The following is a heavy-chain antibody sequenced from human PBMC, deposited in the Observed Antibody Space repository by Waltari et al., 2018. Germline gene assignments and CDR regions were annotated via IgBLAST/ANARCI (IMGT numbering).Heavy chain of an antibody. J-gene: IGHJ4*02. D-gene: IGHD3-22*01. Sequence: QVQLVQSGAEVKKPGASVKVSCKVSGYTLTELSMHWVRQAPGKGLEWMGGFDPEDGETIYAQKFQGRVTMTEDTSTDTAYMELSSLRSEDTAVYYCARGRGITMIVVVIRGYCFDYWGQGTLVTVSS. CDR2: FDPEDGET. CDR3: ARGRGITMIVVVIRGYCFDY. V-gene: IGHV1-24*01. CDR1: GYTLTELS.